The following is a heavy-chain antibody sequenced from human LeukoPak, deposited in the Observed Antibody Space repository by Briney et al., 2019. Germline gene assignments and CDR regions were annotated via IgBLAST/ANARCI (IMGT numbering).Heavy chain of an antibody. CDR2: IYTSGST. D-gene: IGHD6-19*01. J-gene: IGHJ4*02. CDR3: ARFIRGGWYVDY. V-gene: IGHV4-4*07. Sequence: PSETLSLTCSVSGDTSSSYHWNWIRQPAGKGLEWIGRIYTSGSTYYNPSLKSRVTMSVDTSKNQFSLKLSSVTAADTAVYYRARFIRGGWYVDYWGQGTLVTVSS. CDR1: GDTSSSYH.